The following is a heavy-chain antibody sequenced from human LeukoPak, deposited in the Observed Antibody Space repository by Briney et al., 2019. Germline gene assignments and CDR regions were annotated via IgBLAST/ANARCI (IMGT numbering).Heavy chain of an antibody. Sequence: SVKVSCKASGGTFSSYAISWVRQAPGQGLEWMGGIIPIFGTANYAQKFQGGVTITADESTSTAYMELSSLRSEDTAVYYCARGSVGLLGPNWFDPWGQGTLVTVSS. CDR3: ARGSVGLLGPNWFDP. D-gene: IGHD3-22*01. V-gene: IGHV1-69*13. J-gene: IGHJ5*02. CDR2: IIPIFGTA. CDR1: GGTFSSYA.